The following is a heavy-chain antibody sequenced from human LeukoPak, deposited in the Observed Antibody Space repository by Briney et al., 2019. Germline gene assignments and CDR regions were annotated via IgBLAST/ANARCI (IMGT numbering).Heavy chain of an antibody. D-gene: IGHD3-22*01. CDR1: GFTFDDYA. CDR3: ASLDYYDSSGYWY. Sequence: GGSLRLSCAASGFTFDDYAMHWVRQAPGKGLEWVSGISWNSGSIGYADSAKGRFTISRDNAKNSLYLQMNSLRAEDTAVYYCASLDYYDSSGYWYWGQGTLVTVSS. J-gene: IGHJ4*02. CDR2: ISWNSGSI. V-gene: IGHV3-9*01.